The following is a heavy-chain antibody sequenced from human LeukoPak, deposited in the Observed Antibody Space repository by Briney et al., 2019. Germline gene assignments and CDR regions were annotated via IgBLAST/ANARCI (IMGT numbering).Heavy chain of an antibody. Sequence: ASVKDSCKASGGTFSSYAISWVRQAPGQGLEWMGGIIPIFGTANYAQKFQGRVTITADESTSTAYMELSSLRSEDTAVYYCARDNGYYGSGSYSFDYWGQGTLVTVSS. CDR1: GGTFSSYA. CDR2: IIPIFGTA. V-gene: IGHV1-69*01. D-gene: IGHD3-10*01. J-gene: IGHJ4*02. CDR3: ARDNGYYGSGSYSFDY.